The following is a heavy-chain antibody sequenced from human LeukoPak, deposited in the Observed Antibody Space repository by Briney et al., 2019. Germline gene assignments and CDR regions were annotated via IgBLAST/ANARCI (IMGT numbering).Heavy chain of an antibody. Sequence: ASVKVSCKVSGYTLTELSMHWVRQAPGKGLEWMGGFDPEDGETIYAQKFQGRVTMTEDTSTDTAYMELSSLRSEDTAVYYCAAGLYYYDSSGHYYWGQGTLVTVSS. CDR1: GYTLTELS. J-gene: IGHJ4*02. V-gene: IGHV1-24*01. CDR3: AAGLYYYDSSGHYY. D-gene: IGHD3-22*01. CDR2: FDPEDGET.